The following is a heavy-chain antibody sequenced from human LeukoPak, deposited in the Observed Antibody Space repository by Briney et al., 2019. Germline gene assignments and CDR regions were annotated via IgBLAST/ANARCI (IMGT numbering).Heavy chain of an antibody. J-gene: IGHJ3*02. D-gene: IGHD6-19*01. CDR1: GYTFSTYG. V-gene: IGHV1-2*02. Sequence: ASVKVSCKASGYTFSTYGFCWVRQAPGQGLEWMGWINPNSGGTNYAQNFQGRVTITRDTSISTAYVEVTTLRSDDTAVYYCATARSIGSDWYRRASHPFDIWGQGTMVTVSS. CDR3: ATARSIGSDWYRRASHPFDI. CDR2: INPNSGGT.